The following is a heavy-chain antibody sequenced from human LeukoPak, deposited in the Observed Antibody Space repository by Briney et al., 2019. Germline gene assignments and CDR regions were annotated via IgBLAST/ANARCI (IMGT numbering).Heavy chain of an antibody. Sequence: GGSLRLSCEASGFSFSSYSMNWVRQAPGKGLEWVSYINPSSNTKYYGDSVKGRFTISRENAKKSLFLEMNSLRDDDTAIYYCAKDRAWDVLDSWGQGTLVTVSS. CDR1: GFSFSSYS. D-gene: IGHD2-2*03. CDR3: AKDRAWDVLDS. J-gene: IGHJ4*02. CDR2: INPSSNTK. V-gene: IGHV3-48*02.